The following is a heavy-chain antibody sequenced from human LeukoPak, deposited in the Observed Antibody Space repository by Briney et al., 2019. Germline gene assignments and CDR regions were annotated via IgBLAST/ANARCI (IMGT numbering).Heavy chain of an antibody. CDR1: GASISTGDDN. CDR2: IYSGGRT. D-gene: IGHD4-17*01. V-gene: IGHV4-30-4*01. Sequence: SETLSLTCTVSGASISTGDDNWSWIRQAPGRGLEWIGYIYSGGRTYYNPSLESRVSMSLDTSKNQFSLKVNFVSAADTAVYYCAREDPQTTVPEGMDVWGQGTTVTVSS. CDR3: AREDPQTTVPEGMDV. J-gene: IGHJ6*02.